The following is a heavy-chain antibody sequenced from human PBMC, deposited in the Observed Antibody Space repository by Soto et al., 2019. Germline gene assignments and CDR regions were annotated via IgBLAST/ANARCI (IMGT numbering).Heavy chain of an antibody. Sequence: QVQLQESGPGLVKPSETLSLTCTVSGASISGYYWSWIRKSARKGLEWIGRIYATVTTDYNPSLKRRVMMSVDTYKKQFSLRLRSVTAADTAVYYCVRDGTKTLRDWFDPWGQGISVTVSS. D-gene: IGHD1-1*01. V-gene: IGHV4-4*07. CDR1: GASISGYY. CDR2: IYATVTT. CDR3: VRDGTKTLRDWFDP. J-gene: IGHJ5*02.